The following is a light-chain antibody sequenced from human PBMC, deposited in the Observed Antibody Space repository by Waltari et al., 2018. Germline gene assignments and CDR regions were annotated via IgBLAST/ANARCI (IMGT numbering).Light chain of an antibody. Sequence: IVMTKSPATLSVFPGDRATLSCRASQSISSNLAWYQQKPGHAPRLLIYGASTRATGIPDRFTGSGSGIEFTLTINSLQSEDFAVYYCQQYNNWPPDPTFGQGTKVEIK. CDR1: QSISSN. J-gene: IGKJ1*01. V-gene: IGKV3D-15*01. CDR3: QQYNNWPPDPT. CDR2: GAS.